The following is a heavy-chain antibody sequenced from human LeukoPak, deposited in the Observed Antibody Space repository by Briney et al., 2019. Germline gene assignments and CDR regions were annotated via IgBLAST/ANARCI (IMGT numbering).Heavy chain of an antibody. J-gene: IGHJ5*02. CDR2: IHSSGYT. V-gene: IGHV4-4*09. CDR1: GGSISSYY. D-gene: IGHD1-26*01. Sequence: PSETLSLTCTVSGGSISSYYWSWIRQPPGQGLEWIAYIHSSGYTNYNPSLQSRVTISVDTSKNQFSLKVSSVTAADTAVYYCAKRQGPSSGSYDYFDPWGQGTPVTVSS. CDR3: AKRQGPSSGSYDYFDP.